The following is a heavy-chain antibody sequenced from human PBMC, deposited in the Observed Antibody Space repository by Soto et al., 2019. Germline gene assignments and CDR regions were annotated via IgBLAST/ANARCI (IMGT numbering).Heavy chain of an antibody. D-gene: IGHD2-2*01. CDR1: GGTFSSYA. V-gene: IGHV1-69*13. J-gene: IGHJ5*02. CDR3: ARAVYLGHRYWPYCSSTSCYPVYNWFDP. CDR2: IVPIFGTA. Sequence: SVKVSCKASGGTFSSYAISWVRQAPGQGLEWMGGIVPIFGTANYAQKFQGRVTITADESTSTAYMELSSLRSEDTAVYYCARAVYLGHRYWPYCSSTSCYPVYNWFDPWGQGTLVTVS.